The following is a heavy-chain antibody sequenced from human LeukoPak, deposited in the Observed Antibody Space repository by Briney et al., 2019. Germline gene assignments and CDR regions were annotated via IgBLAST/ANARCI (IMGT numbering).Heavy chain of an antibody. CDR3: VKGPRPDITVAHTVEN. CDR2: ISSRGDST. V-gene: IGHV3-23*01. J-gene: IGHJ4*02. D-gene: IGHD6-19*01. Sequence: GGSLRLSCAASGFIFSNYAMSWVRQVPGRGLEWVSTISSRGDSTYVADSVKGRFTISRDSSKNSLYLQMNTVRAEDTAVYYCVKGPRPDITVAHTVENWGQGTLVTVSS. CDR1: GFIFSNYA.